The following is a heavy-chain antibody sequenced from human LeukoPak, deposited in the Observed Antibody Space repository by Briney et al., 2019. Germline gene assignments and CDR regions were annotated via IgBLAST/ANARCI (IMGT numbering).Heavy chain of an antibody. V-gene: IGHV4-59*12. J-gene: IGHJ4*02. CDR1: GGSISSYY. CDR3: AGHVSAAAGGR. Sequence: SETLSLTCTVSGGSISSYYWSWIRQPPGKGLEWIGYIYYSGSTNYNPSLKSRVTISVDTSKNQFSLKLSSVTAADTAVYYCAGHVSAAAGGRWGQGTLVTVSS. D-gene: IGHD6-13*01. CDR2: IYYSGST.